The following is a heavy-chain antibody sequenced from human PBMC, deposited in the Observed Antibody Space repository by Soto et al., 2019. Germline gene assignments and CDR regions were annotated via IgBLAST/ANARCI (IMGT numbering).Heavy chain of an antibody. CDR2: ITSDGRRT. CDR3: VKMGGFDF. Sequence: FLGLPYVSSGCTGSKFWIHWVRQAPGQGLVCLTRITSDGRRTSIAAAEKGTITISRDNALNAVFLEMNSFRAEDRAGYSCVKMGGFDFWGQGAVVTVSS. V-gene: IGHV3-74*01. J-gene: IGHJ4*02. CDR1: GCTGSKFW. D-gene: IGHD3-16*01.